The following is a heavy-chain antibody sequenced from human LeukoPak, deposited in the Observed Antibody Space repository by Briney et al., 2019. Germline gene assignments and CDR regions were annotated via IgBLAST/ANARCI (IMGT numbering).Heavy chain of an antibody. CDR3: ARDAITIFGVGESGTDAFDI. D-gene: IGHD3-3*01. CDR1: GYTFTSYG. J-gene: IGHJ3*02. V-gene: IGHV1-18*01. CDR2: ISAYNGNT. Sequence: ASVKVSCKASGYTFTSYGISWVRQAPGQGLEWMGWISAYNGNTNYAQKLQGRVTMTTDTSTSTAYMELRSLRSDDTAVYYCARDAITIFGVGESGTDAFDIWGQGTMVTVSS.